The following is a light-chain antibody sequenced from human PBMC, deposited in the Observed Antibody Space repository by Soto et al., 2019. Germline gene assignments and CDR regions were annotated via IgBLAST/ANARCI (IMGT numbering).Light chain of an antibody. V-gene: IGLV1-40*01. Sequence: QSALTQPPSVSGAPGQRVTISCTGSSSNVGAGYDVHWYQQLPGTAPKLLIYGNSNRPSGVPDRFSGSKSGTSAALAITGLQADDEADYYCQSYDSNLSGSLFGGGTKLTVL. CDR1: SSNVGAGYD. CDR2: GNS. CDR3: QSYDSNLSGSL. J-gene: IGLJ2*01.